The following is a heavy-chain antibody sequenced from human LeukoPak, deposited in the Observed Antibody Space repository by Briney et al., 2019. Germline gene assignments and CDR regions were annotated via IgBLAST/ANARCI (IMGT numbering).Heavy chain of an antibody. CDR1: GYTLTELS. Sequence: GASVKVSCKVSGYTLTELSMHWVRQAPGKGLEWMGGFDPEDGETIYAQKFQGRVTMTEDTSTDTAYMELSSLRSEDTAVYYCATDRSGDLGYYYYMDVWGKGITVTVSS. CDR2: FDPEDGET. D-gene: IGHD7-27*01. CDR3: ATDRSGDLGYYYYMDV. V-gene: IGHV1-24*01. J-gene: IGHJ6*03.